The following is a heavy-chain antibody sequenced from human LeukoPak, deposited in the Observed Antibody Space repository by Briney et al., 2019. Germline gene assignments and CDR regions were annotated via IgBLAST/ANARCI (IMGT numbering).Heavy chain of an antibody. CDR2: IRYDGSKS. Sequence: GGLVRLSGARNGITLSRSGMDWVRYDPAQWKETITFIRYDGSKSYFADSVKGRFALSRDNSKNTLYLQKSSLRPEDTAVYICAKDGGSASYFAFDIWGQGTMVTVSS. CDR3: AKDGGSASYFAFDI. V-gene: IGHV3-30*02. D-gene: IGHD1-26*01. J-gene: IGHJ3*02. CDR1: GITLSRSG.